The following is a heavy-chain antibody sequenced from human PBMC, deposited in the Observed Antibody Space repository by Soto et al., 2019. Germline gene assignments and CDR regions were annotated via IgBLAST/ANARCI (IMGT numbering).Heavy chain of an antibody. CDR1: GFTFSSYG. CDR2: IWYDGSNK. Sequence: GGSLRLSCAASGFTFSSYGMHWVRQAPGKGLEWVAVIWYDGSNKYYADSVKGRFTISRDNSKNTLYLQMNSLRAEDTAVYYCARDPGAAAVDYWGQGTLVTVSS. V-gene: IGHV3-33*01. CDR3: ARDPGAAAVDY. D-gene: IGHD6-13*01. J-gene: IGHJ4*02.